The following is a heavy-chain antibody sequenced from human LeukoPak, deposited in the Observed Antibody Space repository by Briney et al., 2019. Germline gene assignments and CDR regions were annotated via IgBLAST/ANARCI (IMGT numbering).Heavy chain of an antibody. CDR3: ARRHNDFWSGYPI. J-gene: IGHJ3*02. V-gene: IGHV4-34*01. D-gene: IGHD3-3*01. Sequence: SETLSLTCAAYGGSFSDYYWSWIRQPPGKGLEWIGEINHSGSTNYNPSLKSRVTISLDRSKNQFSLNLRSVTAADTAVYYYARRHNDFWSGYPIWGQGTMVTVSS. CDR2: INHSGST. CDR1: GGSFSDYY.